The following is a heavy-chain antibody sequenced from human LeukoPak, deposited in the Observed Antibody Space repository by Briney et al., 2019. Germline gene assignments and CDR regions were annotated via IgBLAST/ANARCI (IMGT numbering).Heavy chain of an antibody. CDR1: AVTFDDYA. D-gene: IGHD3-10*01. J-gene: IGHJ4*02. CDR2: ISWNSGSI. Sequence: GGSLRLSCAASAVTFDDYAMHWVRQGPEKVLEWVSCISWNSGSIGYADSVKGRFTISRDNAKTSLYLQMNSLRAEDTALYYCAEDICSITGCHELDYWGQGTLVTVSA. CDR3: AEDICSITGCHELDY. V-gene: IGHV3-9*01.